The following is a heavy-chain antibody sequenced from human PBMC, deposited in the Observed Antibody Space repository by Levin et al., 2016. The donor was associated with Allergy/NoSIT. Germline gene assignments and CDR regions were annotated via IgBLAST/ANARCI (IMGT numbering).Heavy chain of an antibody. CDR1: GFTFSSYS. CDR3: ARVARLVINGYYYYGMDV. D-gene: IGHD3-9*01. Sequence: GGSLRLSCAASGFTFSSYSMNWVRQAPGKGLEWVSSISSSSSYIYYADSVKGRFTISRDNAKNSLYLQMNSLRAEDTAVYYCARVARLVINGYYYYGMDVWGQGTTVTVSS. V-gene: IGHV3-21*01. CDR2: ISSSSSYI. J-gene: IGHJ6*02.